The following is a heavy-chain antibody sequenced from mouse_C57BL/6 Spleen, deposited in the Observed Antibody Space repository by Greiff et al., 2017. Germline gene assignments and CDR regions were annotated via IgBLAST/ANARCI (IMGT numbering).Heavy chain of an antibody. V-gene: IGHV14-3*01. J-gene: IGHJ1*03. CDR3: ARRVLHYWYFDV. CDR1: GFNIKNTY. Sequence: EVQLQQSVAELVRPGASVKLSCTASGFNIKNTYMHWVKQSPEQGLEWIGRIDPANGNTKYAPKFQGKGTITADASSNTAYLQRRSLTSEDTAIYYCARRVLHYWYFDVWGTGTTVTVSS. D-gene: IGHD2-14*01. CDR2: IDPANGNT.